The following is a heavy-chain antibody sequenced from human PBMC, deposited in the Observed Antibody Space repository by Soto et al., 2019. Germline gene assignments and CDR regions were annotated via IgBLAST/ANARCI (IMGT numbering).Heavy chain of an antibody. CDR3: ARAVEREP. J-gene: IGHJ5*02. V-gene: IGHV3-30-3*01. D-gene: IGHD1-1*01. Sequence: QVQLVESGGGVVQPGRSLRLSCAASGFTFSSYAMHWVRQAPGKGLEWVAVISYDGSNKYYADSVKGRFTISRDNSKNTLYLQMNSLRAEDTAVYYCARAVEREPWGQGTLVTVSS. CDR1: GFTFSSYA. CDR2: ISYDGSNK.